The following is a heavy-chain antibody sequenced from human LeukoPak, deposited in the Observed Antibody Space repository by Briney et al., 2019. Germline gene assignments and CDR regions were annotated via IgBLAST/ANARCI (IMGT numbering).Heavy chain of an antibody. D-gene: IGHD6-13*01. CDR2: INHSGST. V-gene: IGHV4-34*01. CDR1: GGSFSGYY. CDR3: ARVGTAAGYTIEHFQH. Sequence: SETLSLTCAVYGGSFSGYYWSWIRQPPGKGLEWIGEINHSGSTNYNPSLKSRVTISVDTSKNQFSLKLSSVTAADTAIYYSARVGTAAGYTIEHFQHWGQGTLVTVSS. J-gene: IGHJ1*01.